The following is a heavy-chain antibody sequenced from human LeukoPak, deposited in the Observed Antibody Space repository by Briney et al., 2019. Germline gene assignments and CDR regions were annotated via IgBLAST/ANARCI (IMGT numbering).Heavy chain of an antibody. CDR3: ARRSGSFQGDYNFDY. CDR2: IYPGDSDT. D-gene: IGHD1-26*01. CDR1: GYSFTNYW. Sequence: GESLKISCKGSGYSFTNYWIAWVRQMPGKGLEWKGIIYPGDSDTRYSPSFQGQVTISAAKSISTAYMQWSSLKASDSAMYYCARRSGSFQGDYNFDYWGQGTLVTVSS. J-gene: IGHJ4*02. V-gene: IGHV5-51*01.